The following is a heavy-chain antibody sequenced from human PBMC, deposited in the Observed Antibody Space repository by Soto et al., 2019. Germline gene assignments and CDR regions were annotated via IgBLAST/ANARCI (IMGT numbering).Heavy chain of an antibody. V-gene: IGHV4-59*08. D-gene: IGHD2-21*02. Sequence: SENLNLTGIDAVRSMSSYEGGCFRQPPGKGLEWIGYIYYTGTTTYHPSLKSRVTISIDTSRNQFSLKLNSVTAADTAVYYCARLGGYYQAFDQWGQGSLVTVS. CDR2: IYYTGTT. CDR3: ARLGGYYQAFDQ. J-gene: IGHJ4*02. CDR1: VRSMSSYE.